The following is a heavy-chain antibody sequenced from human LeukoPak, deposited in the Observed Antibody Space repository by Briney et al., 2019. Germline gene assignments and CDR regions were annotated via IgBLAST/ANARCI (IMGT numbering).Heavy chain of an antibody. V-gene: IGHV3-30-3*01. CDR3: ARDKGVGGTVGAIDY. D-gene: IGHD1-26*01. CDR2: ISSGGSRT. Sequence: GGSLRLSCADSGFSFSSYAMHWVRQAPGTGLEWVAVISSGGSRTYYADSVKGRFTISRDNSKNMLYLQMNSLRAEDTAVYYCARDKGVGGTVGAIDYWGQGALVTVSS. J-gene: IGHJ4*02. CDR1: GFSFSSYA.